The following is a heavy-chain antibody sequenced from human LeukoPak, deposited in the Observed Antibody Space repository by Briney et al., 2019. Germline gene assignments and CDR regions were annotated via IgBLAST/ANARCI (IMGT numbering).Heavy chain of an antibody. CDR2: INPGGGST. CDR1: GYTFTSYY. D-gene: IGHD6-13*01. J-gene: IGHJ5*02. V-gene: IGHV1-46*01. Sequence: SVKVSCKASGYTFTSYYMHWVRQAPGQGLEWMGIINPGGGSTSYAQEFQGRVTMTRDTSTSTIYMELSSLRSEDTAVYSCARECTAASGTSGSRWFDPWGQGTLVTVSS. CDR3: ARECTAASGTSGSRWFDP.